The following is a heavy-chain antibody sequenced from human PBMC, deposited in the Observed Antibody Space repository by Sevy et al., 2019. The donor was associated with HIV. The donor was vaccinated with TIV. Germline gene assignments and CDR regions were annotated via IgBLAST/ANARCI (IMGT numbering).Heavy chain of an antibody. D-gene: IGHD6-19*01. V-gene: IGHV3-23*01. CDR3: AKEWTLLSDWYGEFDY. CDR2: ISNSGANT. Sequence: GGSLRLSCAASRFTLTNYGMHWVRQAPGKGLEWVSGISNSGANTYYADSVRGRFTVSRDNSKNTVYLQLNSLRAEDTAIYYCAKEWTLLSDWYGEFDYWGQGSLVTVSS. J-gene: IGHJ4*02. CDR1: RFTLTNYG.